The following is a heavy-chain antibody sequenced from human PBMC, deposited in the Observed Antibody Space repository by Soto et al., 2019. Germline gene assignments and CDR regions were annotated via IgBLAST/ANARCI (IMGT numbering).Heavy chain of an antibody. CDR2: ISGSGGRT. V-gene: IGHV3-23*01. J-gene: IGHJ3*02. CDR1: GFIFSSYA. D-gene: IGHD6-6*01. CDR3: AKGYSSSSEDAFDI. Sequence: EVQLLESGGGLVQSGGSLRLSCAASGFIFSSYAMSWVRQAPGKGLEWVSLISGSGGRTYYADSVKGRFTISRDNSKSTLYLQMNTVRADDTALYYCAKGYSSSSEDAFDIWGQGTMVTVSS.